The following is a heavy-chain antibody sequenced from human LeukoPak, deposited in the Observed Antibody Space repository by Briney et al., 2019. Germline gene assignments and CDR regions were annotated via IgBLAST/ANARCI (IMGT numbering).Heavy chain of an antibody. CDR2: IGARGDVT. Sequence: GGSLRLSCTVSGFAFSGYAMSWVRQAPGKGPEWVPSIGARGDVTYSADSVKGRFTISRDNSKRTLFLQMNSLRAEDTAVYYCAKVHYTASFPGSFPGRNYFDSWGQGSLVTVSP. D-gene: IGHD1-26*01. J-gene: IGHJ4*02. CDR3: AKVHYTASFPGSFPGRNYFDS. V-gene: IGHV3-23*01. CDR1: GFAFSGYA.